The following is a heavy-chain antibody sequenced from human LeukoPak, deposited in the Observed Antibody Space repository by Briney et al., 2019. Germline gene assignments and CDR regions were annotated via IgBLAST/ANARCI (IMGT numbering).Heavy chain of an antibody. Sequence: GRSLRLSCAASGFTFSSYAMHWVRQAPGKGLEWVAVISYDGSNKCYADSVKGRFTISRDNSKNTLYLQMNSLRAEDTAVYYCARELDYGDYVRAFDYWGQGTLVTVSS. D-gene: IGHD4-17*01. J-gene: IGHJ4*02. V-gene: IGHV3-30-3*01. CDR3: ARELDYGDYVRAFDY. CDR1: GFTFSSYA. CDR2: ISYDGSNK.